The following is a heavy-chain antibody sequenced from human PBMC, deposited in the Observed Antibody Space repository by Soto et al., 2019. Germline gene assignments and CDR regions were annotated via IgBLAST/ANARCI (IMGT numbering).Heavy chain of an antibody. D-gene: IGHD4-17*01. J-gene: IGHJ4*01. CDR3: ARESVGDYPLLDY. CDR1: GGYYRSYT. CDR2: VIPILGVV. Sequence: QVQVVQSGAEVKKPGSSVKVSCKASGGYYRSYTITWVRQAPGQGLEWMGRVIPILGVVNYAQKFQGKVTFTADKSTSTAYMELSSLRSDDTAVYYCARESVGDYPLLDYWRKGTLVTVSS. V-gene: IGHV1-69*08.